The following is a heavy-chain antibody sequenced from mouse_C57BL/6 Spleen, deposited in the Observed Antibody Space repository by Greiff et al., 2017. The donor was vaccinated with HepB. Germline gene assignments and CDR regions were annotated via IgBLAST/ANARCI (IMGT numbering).Heavy chain of an antibody. V-gene: IGHV1-50*01. J-gene: IGHJ4*01. CDR2: IDPSDSYT. CDR3: AINYDPYYAMDY. Sequence: QVQLQQPGAELVKPGASVKLSCKASGYTFTSYWMQWVKQRPGQGLEWIGEIDPSDSYTNYNQKFKGKATLTVDTSSSTAYMQLSSLTSEDSAVYYCAINYDPYYAMDYWGQGTSVTVSS. D-gene: IGHD2-1*01. CDR1: GYTFTSYW.